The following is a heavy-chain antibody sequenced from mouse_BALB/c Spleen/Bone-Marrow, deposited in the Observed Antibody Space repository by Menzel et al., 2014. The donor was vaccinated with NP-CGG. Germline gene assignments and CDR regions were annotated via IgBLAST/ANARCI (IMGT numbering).Heavy chain of an antibody. CDR1: GYAFSTSW. CDR2: IYPGDEDI. V-gene: IGHV1-82*01. J-gene: IGHJ4*01. D-gene: IGHD2-4*01. Sequence: VKLQESGPELVRPGASVKISCKAFGYAFSTSWMNWVKRRPGQGLEWIGRIYPGDEDINYNGKFKGKATLTVDKFSSTAYMQLSSLTSADSAVYFCARKGGLDYAMDYWGQGTSATVSS. CDR3: ARKGGLDYAMDY.